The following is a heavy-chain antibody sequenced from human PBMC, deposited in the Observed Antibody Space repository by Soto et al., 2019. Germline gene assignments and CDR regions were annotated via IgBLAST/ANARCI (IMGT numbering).Heavy chain of an antibody. V-gene: IGHV3-30*18. Sequence: QVQLVESGGGVVQPGRSLRLSCAASGFTFSSYGMHWVRQAPGKGLAWVAVISYDGSNKYYADSVKGRFTISRDNSKNTLYRQMNSLRAEDTAVYYCAKDRRPNYYYGMDVWGQGTTVTVSS. CDR2: ISYDGSNK. CDR1: GFTFSSYG. CDR3: AKDRRPNYYYGMDV. D-gene: IGHD6-25*01. J-gene: IGHJ6*02.